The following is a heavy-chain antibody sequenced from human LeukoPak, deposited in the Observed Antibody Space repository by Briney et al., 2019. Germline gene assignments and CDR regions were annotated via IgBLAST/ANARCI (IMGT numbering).Heavy chain of an antibody. Sequence: GGSLRLSWAASGFTFSSYSMNWVRQAPGKGLEWVSYISSSSSTIYYADSVKGRFTISRDNAKNSLYLQMNSLRAEDTAVYYCARQYYYDSSGYYSYYYGMDVWGQGTTVTVSS. D-gene: IGHD3-22*01. CDR3: ARQYYYDSSGYYSYYYGMDV. CDR2: ISSSSSTI. J-gene: IGHJ6*02. CDR1: GFTFSSYS. V-gene: IGHV3-48*04.